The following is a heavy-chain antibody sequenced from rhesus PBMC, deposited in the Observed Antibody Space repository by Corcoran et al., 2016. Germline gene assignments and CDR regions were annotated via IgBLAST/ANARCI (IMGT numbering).Heavy chain of an antibody. CDR1: GYTFTDYY. Sequence: QVQLVQSGAEVKKPGSSVKVSCKASGYTFTDYYIHRVRQAPGQGLEWMEEINPRTGGTNYAQNRQGRVTVTRDTSTSTAFMELSSLRSEDTAVYYCARDRYSGSWNFGYWGQGVLVTVSS. CDR2: INPRTGGT. J-gene: IGHJ4*01. CDR3: ARDRYSGSWNFGY. D-gene: IGHD6-25*01. V-gene: IGHV1-138*01.